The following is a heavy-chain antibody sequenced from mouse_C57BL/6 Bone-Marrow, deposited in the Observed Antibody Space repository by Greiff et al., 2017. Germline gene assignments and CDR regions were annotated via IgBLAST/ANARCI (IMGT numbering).Heavy chain of an antibody. J-gene: IGHJ3*01. CDR2: IDPENGGT. Sequence: VQLQQSGAELVRPGASVTLSCQASGYTFTGYDMHWVKQTPVHGLAWIGAIDPENGGTAYNQKFKGKAIMTADKSSSTAYMELRSRTSEDSAVYYGTRGSRSFAYWGQGTLGTVSA. D-gene: IGHD1-1*01. CDR1: GYTFTGYD. V-gene: IGHV1-15*01. CDR3: TRGSRSFAY.